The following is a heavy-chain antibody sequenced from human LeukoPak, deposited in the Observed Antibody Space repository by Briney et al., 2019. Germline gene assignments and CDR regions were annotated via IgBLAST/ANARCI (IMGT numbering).Heavy chain of an antibody. CDR3: ARTTSLTASGYDC. CDR2: MNPYNGDR. CDR1: AYTFTTYH. V-gene: IGHV1-8*03. D-gene: IGHD4-17*01. Sequence: ASVTVSFTTSAYTFTTYHINWVPQAPGQGLGWLGWMNPYNGDRGYSQKFQGRLSITSDTSISTAYMELSSLKSDDTAVYFCARTTSLTASGYDCWGQGTLVTVSS. J-gene: IGHJ4*02.